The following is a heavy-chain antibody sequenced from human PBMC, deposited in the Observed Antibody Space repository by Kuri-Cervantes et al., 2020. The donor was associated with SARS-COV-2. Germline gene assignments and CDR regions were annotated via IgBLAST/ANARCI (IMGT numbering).Heavy chain of an antibody. V-gene: IGHV1-2*02. CDR1: SYSFTDNF. D-gene: IGHD6-19*01. J-gene: IGHJ3*02. CDR3: ARDLEAVAGGAFDI. Sequence: ASVKVSCKASSYSFTDNFLHWVRQAPGQGLEWMGWNNPNSGGTNYAQKFQGRVTTTRDTSISTAYMELSRLRSDDTAVYYCARDLEAVAGGAFDIWGQGTMVTVSS. CDR2: NNPNSGGT.